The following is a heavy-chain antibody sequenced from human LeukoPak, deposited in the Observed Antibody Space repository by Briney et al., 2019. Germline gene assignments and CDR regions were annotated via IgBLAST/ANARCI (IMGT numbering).Heavy chain of an antibody. J-gene: IGHJ4*02. Sequence: GGSLRLSCAASGFTFSSYAMSWVRQAPGKGLEWVAVISYDGSNKYYADSVKGRFTISRDNSKNTLYLQMNSLRAEDTALYYCARDQSQYYFDYWGQGTLVTVSS. CDR2: ISYDGSNK. V-gene: IGHV3-30-3*01. CDR1: GFTFSSYA. CDR3: ARDQSQYYFDY.